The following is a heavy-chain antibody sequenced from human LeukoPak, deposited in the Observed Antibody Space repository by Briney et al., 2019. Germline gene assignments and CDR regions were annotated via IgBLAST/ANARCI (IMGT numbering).Heavy chain of an antibody. J-gene: IGHJ1*01. Sequence: GGSLRLSCAASGFTFSTYWMHWVRQAPGKGLVWVSRIKSDGSTNYADSVKGRFTISRDNAKNTVSLQMNSLRPEDTGVYYCARDPSAIGVYYPKYFRHWGQGTLVTVSS. CDR1: GFTFSTYW. CDR2: IKSDGST. D-gene: IGHD3-22*01. CDR3: ARDPSAIGVYYPKYFRH. V-gene: IGHV3-74*01.